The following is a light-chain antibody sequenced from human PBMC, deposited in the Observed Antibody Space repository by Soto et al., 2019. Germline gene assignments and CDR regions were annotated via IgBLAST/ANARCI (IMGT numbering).Light chain of an antibody. CDR2: GAS. Sequence: EIVMTQFPATLSVSPGERATLSCRASQSVVTNLAWYQHKPGQAPRLLIHGASTRATGFPDRFSGSGSGTDFTLNISNLQSEDFALYCCQQYNRWPLTFGQGTKVEV. CDR1: QSVVTN. J-gene: IGKJ1*01. V-gene: IGKV3-15*01. CDR3: QQYNRWPLT.